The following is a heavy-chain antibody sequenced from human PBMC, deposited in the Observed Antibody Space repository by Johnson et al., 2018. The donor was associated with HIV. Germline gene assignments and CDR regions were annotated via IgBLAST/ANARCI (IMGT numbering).Heavy chain of an antibody. CDR3: ARVFYYDSNDGFDI. J-gene: IGHJ3*02. Sequence: QVQLVESGGGLVQPGRSLRLSCAASGFTFTSYAMHWIRQAPGKGLEWVALVSYDGSNIHYADSVKGRFTISRDSSKNMLYLQMNSLRTEDTAVYYCARVFYYDSNDGFDIWGQRTRVTVSS. CDR1: GFTFTSYA. V-gene: IGHV3-30*04. CDR2: VSYDGSNI. D-gene: IGHD3-22*01.